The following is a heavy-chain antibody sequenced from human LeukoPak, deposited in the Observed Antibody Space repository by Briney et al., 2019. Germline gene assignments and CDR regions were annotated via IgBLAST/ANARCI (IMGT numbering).Heavy chain of an antibody. CDR2: ISYDGSNK. Sequence: PGGSLRVSCAASEFTFSSYAMHWVRQAPGKGLEWVAVISYDGSNKYYADSVKGRFTISRDNSKNTLYLQMNSLRAEDTAVYYCARDREVATIVYYFDYWGQGTLVTVSS. CDR3: ARDREVATIVYYFDY. J-gene: IGHJ4*02. V-gene: IGHV3-30*04. D-gene: IGHD5-12*01. CDR1: EFTFSSYA.